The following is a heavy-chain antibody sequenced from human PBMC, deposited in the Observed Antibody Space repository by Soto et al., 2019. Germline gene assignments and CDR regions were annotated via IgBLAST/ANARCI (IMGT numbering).Heavy chain of an antibody. D-gene: IGHD2-21*02. Sequence: ASVKVSCKASGGTFSSYTISWVRQAPGQGLEWMGRIIPILGIANYAQKFQGRVTITADKSTSTAYMELSSLRSEDTAVYYCARDGDGYCGGDCYSPYWGQGTLVTVSS. J-gene: IGHJ4*02. CDR1: GGTFSSYT. CDR3: ARDGDGYCGGDCYSPY. V-gene: IGHV1-69*04. CDR2: IIPILGIA.